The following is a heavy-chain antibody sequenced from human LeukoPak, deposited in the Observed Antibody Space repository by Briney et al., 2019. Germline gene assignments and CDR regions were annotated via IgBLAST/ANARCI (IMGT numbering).Heavy chain of an antibody. V-gene: IGHV3-30-3*01. D-gene: IGHD6-19*01. CDR3: ARFLTPGYSSGWPIDY. CDR2: ISFDESNA. CDR1: GFTFSSYA. Sequence: GSLRLSCAASGFTFSSYAMHWVRQAPGKGLEWVALISFDESNAYYADSVKGRFTISRDNSKNTLYLQMGSLRAEDTAVYYCARFLTPGYSSGWPIDYWGQGTLVTVSS. J-gene: IGHJ4*02.